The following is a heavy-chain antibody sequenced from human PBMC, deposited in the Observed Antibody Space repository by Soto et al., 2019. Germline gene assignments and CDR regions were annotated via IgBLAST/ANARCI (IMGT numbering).Heavy chain of an antibody. CDR1: GGTFSSYA. J-gene: IGHJ6*02. CDR3: ARDLGRYCTNGVCSGMDV. V-gene: IGHV1-69*13. CDR2: IIPIFGTA. Sequence: SVKVSCKASGGTFSSYAISWVRQAPGQGLEWMGGIIPIFGTANYAQKFQGRVTITADESTSTAYMELSRLRSDDTAVYYCARDLGRYCTNGVCSGMDVWGQGTTVTVSS. D-gene: IGHD2-8*01.